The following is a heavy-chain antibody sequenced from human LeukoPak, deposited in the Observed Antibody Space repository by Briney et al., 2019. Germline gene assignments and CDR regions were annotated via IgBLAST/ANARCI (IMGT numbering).Heavy chain of an antibody. CDR3: VREYLQGRHCGY. CDR2: INSDESDT. V-gene: IGHV3-74*01. J-gene: IGHJ1*01. CDR1: GFTFSNYW. Sequence: GSLRLSCAASGFTFSNYWMHWVRQAPGKGLVWVSRINSDESDTNYADSVKGRLTISRDGSKNTLYLQMNSLRAEDTALYYCVREYLQGRHCGYWGQGTLVTVSS. D-gene: IGHD4-11*01.